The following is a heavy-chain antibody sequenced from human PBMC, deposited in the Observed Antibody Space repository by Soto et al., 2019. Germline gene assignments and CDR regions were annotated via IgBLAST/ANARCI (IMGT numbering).Heavy chain of an antibody. Sequence: QVQLVESGGGLVKPGGSPRLSCAASGFTFSDYYMSWIRQAPGKGLEWVSYISSSDSIIYYADSVKGRFTISRDNAKNSVHLQMNSLRAEDTAVYYCARDLGYYDSSGYFDYWGQGTLVTVSS. D-gene: IGHD3-22*01. V-gene: IGHV3-11*01. J-gene: IGHJ4*02. CDR3: ARDLGYYDSSGYFDY. CDR1: GFTFSDYY. CDR2: ISSSDSII.